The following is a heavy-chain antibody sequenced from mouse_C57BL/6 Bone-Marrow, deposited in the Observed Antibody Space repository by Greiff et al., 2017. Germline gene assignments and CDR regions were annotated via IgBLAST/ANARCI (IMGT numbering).Heavy chain of an antibody. D-gene: IGHD2-3*01. Sequence: QVQLQQPGAELVKPGASVKMSCKASGYTFTSYWITWVKQRPGQGLEWIGDIYPGSGSTNYTEKFKSKATLTVDTSSSTAYMQLSSLTSEDAAVYYCAGDGPYYFDYWGQGTSLTVSS. J-gene: IGHJ2*02. CDR3: AGDGPYYFDY. V-gene: IGHV1-55*01. CDR1: GYTFTSYW. CDR2: IYPGSGST.